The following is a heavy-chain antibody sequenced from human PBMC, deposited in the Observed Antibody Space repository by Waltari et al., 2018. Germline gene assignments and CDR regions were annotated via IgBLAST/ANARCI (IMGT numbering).Heavy chain of an antibody. D-gene: IGHD4-17*01. CDR1: GFTFSSLA. CDR3: AKLGYYGGNSGD. CDR2: ISGSGGST. V-gene: IGHV3-23*01. J-gene: IGHJ4*02. Sequence: EVQLLESGGGLVQPGGSLRLSCAASGFTFSSLAIRWVRPAPGKGLEWVSAISGSGGSTYYADSVKGRFTISRDNSKNTLYLQMNSLRAEDTAVYYCAKLGYYGGNSGDWGQGTLVTVSS.